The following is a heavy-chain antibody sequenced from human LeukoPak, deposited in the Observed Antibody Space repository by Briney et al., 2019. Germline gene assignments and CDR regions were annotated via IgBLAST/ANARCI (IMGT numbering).Heavy chain of an antibody. J-gene: IGHJ4*02. D-gene: IGHD2-15*01. V-gene: IGHV3-7*01. CDR2: LNQDGSEK. CDR3: ARGLTGSVVAATPSDY. Sequence: GGSLRLSCAAAGFTFSNYWMNWVRQAPGKGLEWVANLNQDGSEKYYVDSVKGRFTISRDNAKNSLYLQMNSLRAEDTAVYYCARGLTGSVVAATPSDYWGQGTLVTVSS. CDR1: GFTFSNYW.